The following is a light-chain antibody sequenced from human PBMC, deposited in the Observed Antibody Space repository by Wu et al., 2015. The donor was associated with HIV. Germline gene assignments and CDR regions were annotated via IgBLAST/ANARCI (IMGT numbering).Light chain of an antibody. J-gene: IGKJ1*01. V-gene: IGKV3-11*01. CDR2: DAS. CDR1: QSVNNY. Sequence: EIVLTQSPATLSLSPGERATLSCRASQSVNNYLAWYQQKPGQPPRLLIYDASNRATGIPARFSGSGSGTDFTLTINSLEPEDFAVYYCQQRSNWPRGWTFGQGTKVEIK. CDR3: QQRSNWPRGWT.